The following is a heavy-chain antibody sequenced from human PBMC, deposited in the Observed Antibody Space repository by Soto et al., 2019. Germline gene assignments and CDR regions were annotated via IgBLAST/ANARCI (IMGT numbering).Heavy chain of an antibody. Sequence: SGPTLVNPTQTLTLTCTFSGFSLSTSGVGVGWIRQPPGKALEWLALIYWNDDKRYSPSLKSRLTITKDASKNQVVLTMTNMDPVDTATYYCAHPSRFPLVLMVDYWGQGTLVTVSS. V-gene: IGHV2-5*01. J-gene: IGHJ4*02. CDR1: GFSLSTSGVG. CDR2: IYWNDDK. D-gene: IGHD3-10*01. CDR3: AHPSRFPLVLMVDY.